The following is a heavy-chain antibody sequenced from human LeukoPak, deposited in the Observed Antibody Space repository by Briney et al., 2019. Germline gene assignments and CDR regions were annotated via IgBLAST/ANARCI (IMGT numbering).Heavy chain of an antibody. D-gene: IGHD6-13*01. V-gene: IGHV3-48*02. CDR1: GFTFSSYS. CDR3: ARGTAAGTSRFDY. CDR2: ISGGSSTI. J-gene: IGHJ4*02. Sequence: PGGSLRLSCAASGFTFSSYSMNWVRQAPGKGLEWVSYISGGSSTIYYADSVKGRFTISRDSAKNSLYLQMNSLRDEDTAVYYCARGTAAGTSRFDYWGQGTLVTVSS.